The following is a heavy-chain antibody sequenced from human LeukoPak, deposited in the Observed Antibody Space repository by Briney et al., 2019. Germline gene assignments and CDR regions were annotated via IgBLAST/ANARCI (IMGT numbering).Heavy chain of an antibody. Sequence: GGSLRLSCAASGFTFSSYGMHWVRQAPGKGLEWVAVISYDGSNKYYADSVKGRFTISRDNSKNTLYLQMNSLRAEDTAVYYCARDLTGYFWGRDYWGQGTLVTVSS. CDR2: ISYDGSNK. CDR1: GFTFSSYG. CDR3: ARDLTGYFWGRDY. J-gene: IGHJ4*02. D-gene: IGHD3-9*01. V-gene: IGHV3-30*03.